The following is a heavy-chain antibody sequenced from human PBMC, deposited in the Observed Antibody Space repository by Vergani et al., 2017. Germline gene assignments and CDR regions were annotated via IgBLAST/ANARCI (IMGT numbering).Heavy chain of an antibody. V-gene: IGHV3-11*06. CDR3: ARYCSGGSCYSGGPNWFDP. D-gene: IGHD2-15*01. J-gene: IGHJ5*02. Sequence: VQLVESGGGLVQPGGSLRLSCAASGFTFSDYYMSWIRQAPGKGLEWVSYISSSSSYTNYADSVKGRFTISRDNAKNSLYLQMNSLRAEDTAVYYCARYCSGGSCYSGGPNWFDPWGQGTLVTVSS. CDR2: ISSSSSYT. CDR1: GFTFSDYY.